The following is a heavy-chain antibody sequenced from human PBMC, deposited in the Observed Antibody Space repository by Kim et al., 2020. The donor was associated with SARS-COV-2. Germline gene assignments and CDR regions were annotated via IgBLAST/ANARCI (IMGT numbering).Heavy chain of an antibody. V-gene: IGHV3-30*18. CDR2: MSYDGTNI. Sequence: GGSLRLSCATSGFTFSSYGMHWVRQAPGKGLEWVALMSYDGTNIDYADSVKGRFTISRDNSKNTLYLQMSSLRGEDTAVYYFVKDSGNGYYGSGGYYRDYYYYGMDTWGQGTTVTVSS. CDR1: GFTFSSYG. J-gene: IGHJ6*02. CDR3: VKDSGNGYYGSGGYYRDYYYYGMDT. D-gene: IGHD3-10*01.